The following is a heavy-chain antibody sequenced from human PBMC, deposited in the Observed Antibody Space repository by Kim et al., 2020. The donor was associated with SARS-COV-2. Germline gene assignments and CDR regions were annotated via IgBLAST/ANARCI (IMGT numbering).Heavy chain of an antibody. J-gene: IGHJ4*02. D-gene: IGHD5-18*01. CDR1: GYSFTSYW. Sequence: GESLKISCKGSGYSFTSYWIGWVRQMPGKGLEWMGIIYPGDSDTRYSPSFQGQVTISADKSISTAYLQWSSLKASDTAMYYCARLYRRWTRGYSYGADYWGQGTLVTVSS. CDR2: IYPGDSDT. CDR3: ARLYRRWTRGYSYGADY. V-gene: IGHV5-51*01.